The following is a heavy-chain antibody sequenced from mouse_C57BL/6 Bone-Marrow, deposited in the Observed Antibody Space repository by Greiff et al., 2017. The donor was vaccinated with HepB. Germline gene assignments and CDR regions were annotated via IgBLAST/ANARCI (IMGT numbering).Heavy chain of an antibody. CDR2: IYPGSGNT. Sequence: QVQLKESGAELVRPGASVKLSCKASGYTFTDYYINWVKQRPGQGLEWIARIYPGSGNTYYNEKFKGKATLTAEKSSSTAYMQLSSLTSEDSAVYFCASNYYGSSFDYWGQGTTLTVSS. CDR3: ASNYYGSSFDY. V-gene: IGHV1-76*01. J-gene: IGHJ2*01. D-gene: IGHD1-1*01. CDR1: GYTFTDYY.